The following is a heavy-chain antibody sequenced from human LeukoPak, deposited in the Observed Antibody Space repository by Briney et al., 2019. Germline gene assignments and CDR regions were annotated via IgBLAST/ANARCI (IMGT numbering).Heavy chain of an antibody. Sequence: ESGPALVKPTQTLTLTCTFSGFSLSTSKMCVSWIRQPPVKALERLARIDWDDDKVYSTSLETRLTISSGSSKNRVVLTMTNMDPVDTATYYCARTVVNLPGDDTYYFDYWGQGILVTVSS. CDR2: IDWDDDK. CDR1: GFSLSTSKMC. V-gene: IGHV2-70*17. J-gene: IGHJ4*02. CDR3: ARTVVNLPGDDTYYFDY. D-gene: IGHD7-27*01.